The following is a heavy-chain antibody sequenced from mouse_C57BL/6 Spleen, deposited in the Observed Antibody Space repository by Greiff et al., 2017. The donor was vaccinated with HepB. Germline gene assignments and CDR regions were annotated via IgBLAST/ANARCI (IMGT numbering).Heavy chain of an antibody. CDR1: GYSITSGYY. V-gene: IGHV3-6*01. Sequence: EVHLVESGPGLVKPSQSLSLTCSVTGYSITSGYYWNWIRQFPGNKLEWMGYISYDGSNNYNPSLKNRISITRDTSKNQFFLKLNSVTTEDTATYYCARGRGDGNWYFDVWGTGTTVTVSS. J-gene: IGHJ1*03. CDR2: ISYDGSN. D-gene: IGHD2-1*01. CDR3: ARGRGDGNWYFDV.